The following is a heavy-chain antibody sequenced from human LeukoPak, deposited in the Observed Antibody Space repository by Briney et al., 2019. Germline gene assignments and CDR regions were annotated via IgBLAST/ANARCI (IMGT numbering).Heavy chain of an antibody. J-gene: IGHJ4*02. CDR3: AKHGEDSSGYYADFFDH. CDR1: GGSTSSKTHY. D-gene: IGHD3-22*01. CDR2: VFYNGNT. Sequence: SETLSLTCTVSGGSTSSKTHYWACIRQTPGKGLEWIGSVFYNGNTYYNPSLKSRVTISVDTSNNQFSLRLSSVTAADTAVYYCAKHGEDSSGYYADFFDHCGQGTLVTVSS. V-gene: IGHV4-39*01.